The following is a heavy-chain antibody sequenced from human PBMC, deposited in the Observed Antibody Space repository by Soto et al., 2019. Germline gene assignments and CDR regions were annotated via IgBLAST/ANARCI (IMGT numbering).Heavy chain of an antibody. Sequence: GGSLRLSCAASGFTFSSYSMHWVRQAPGKGLEWVAVISYDGSNKYYADSVKGRFTISRDNSKNTLYLQMNSLRAEDTAVYYCARDRLTGTTLVRRSVWFDPWGQGTLVTVSS. J-gene: IGHJ5*02. CDR1: GFTFSSYS. CDR2: ISYDGSNK. V-gene: IGHV3-30-3*01. D-gene: IGHD1-7*01. CDR3: ARDRLTGTTLVRRSVWFDP.